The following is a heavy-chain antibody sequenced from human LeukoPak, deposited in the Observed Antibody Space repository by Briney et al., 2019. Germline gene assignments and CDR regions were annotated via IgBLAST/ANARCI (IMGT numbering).Heavy chain of an antibody. CDR1: GYTFTSCD. V-gene: IGHV1-8*01. CDR2: MNPNSGNT. CDR3: AIMITFEGLIAPYDY. J-gene: IGHJ4*02. D-gene: IGHD3-16*02. Sequence: GASVKVSCKASGYTFTSCDINWVRQATGQGLEWMGWMNPNSGNTGYAQKFQGRVTMTRNTSIRTAYMELSSLRSEDTAVYYCAIMITFEGLIAPYDYWGQGTLVTVSS.